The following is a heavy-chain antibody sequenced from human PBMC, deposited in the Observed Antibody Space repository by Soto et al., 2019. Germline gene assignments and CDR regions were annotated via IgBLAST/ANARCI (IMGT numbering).Heavy chain of an antibody. CDR3: ATDIFPGTTGWYY. CDR2: INEDGSAE. CDR1: GVTFDKYW. V-gene: IGHV3-7*05. J-gene: IGHJ4*02. D-gene: IGHD6-19*01. Sequence: GESLRLSCALFGVTFDKYWMNWVRQAPGKGLEWVANINEDGSAESYVDSVKGRFTISIDTAKKSLFLQMDSLRAEDTALYYCATDIFPGTTGWYYWGPDTLVTVSA.